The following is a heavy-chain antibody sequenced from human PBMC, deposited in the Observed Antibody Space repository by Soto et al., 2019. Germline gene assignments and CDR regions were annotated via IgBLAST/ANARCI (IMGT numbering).Heavy chain of an antibody. V-gene: IGHV3-30*18. CDR2: ISYDGSNK. CDR1: GFTFSSYG. Sequence: PGGSLRLSCAASGFTFSSYGMHWVRQAPGKGLEWVAVISYDGSNKYYADSVKGRFTISRDNSKNTLYLQMNSLRAEDTAVYYCAKDCGDASDYWGQGTLVTVSS. J-gene: IGHJ4*02. CDR3: AKDCGDASDY. D-gene: IGHD4-17*01.